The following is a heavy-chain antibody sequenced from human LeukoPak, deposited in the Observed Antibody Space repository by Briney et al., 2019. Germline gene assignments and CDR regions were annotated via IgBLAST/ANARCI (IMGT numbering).Heavy chain of an antibody. CDR2: INHSGST. Sequence: PGGSLRLSCAASGFTFSSYAMSWVRQPPGKGLEWIGEINHSGSTNYNPSLKSRVTISVDTSKNQFSLKLSSVTAADTAVYYCARAHLRFLVGDWGQGTLVTVSS. CDR3: ARAHLRFLVGD. J-gene: IGHJ4*02. V-gene: IGHV4-34*01. D-gene: IGHD3-3*01. CDR1: GFTFSSYA.